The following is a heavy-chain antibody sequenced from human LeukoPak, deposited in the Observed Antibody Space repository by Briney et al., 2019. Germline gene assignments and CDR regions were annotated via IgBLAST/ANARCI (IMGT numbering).Heavy chain of an antibody. CDR3: AVLWGSGIPFDY. J-gene: IGHJ4*02. D-gene: IGHD3-10*01. CDR2: ISSSSSYI. V-gene: IGHV3-21*01. Sequence: VSSISSSSSYIYYADSVKGRFTISRDNAKNSLYLQMNSLRAEDTAVYYCAVLWGSGIPFDYWGQGTLVTVSS.